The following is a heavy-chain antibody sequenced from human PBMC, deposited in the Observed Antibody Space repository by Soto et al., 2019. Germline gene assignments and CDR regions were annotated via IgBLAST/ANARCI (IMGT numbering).Heavy chain of an antibody. CDR3: AKETVEATYSFYGMDV. Sequence: PGGSLRLSCAASGFSFDSYSMHWVRQAPGKGLEWVTTVSFDSKNKYYIDSVEGRFTISRDNSKKMLYLQMNSLRHEGMAVYYCAKETVEATYSFYGMDVWGPGTTVTVSS. V-gene: IGHV3-30*18. D-gene: IGHD7-27*01. CDR1: GFSFDSYS. J-gene: IGHJ6*02. CDR2: VSFDSKNK.